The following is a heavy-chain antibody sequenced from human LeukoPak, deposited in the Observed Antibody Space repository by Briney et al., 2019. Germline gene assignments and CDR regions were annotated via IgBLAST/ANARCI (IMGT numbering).Heavy chain of an antibody. CDR3: AIYSDTYYFDH. Sequence: ESLKISCKGSGYSFTSSWIGWVRQLPGKGLECMGIIYPGDSDTRYSPSFQGQVTISADKSISTAYLQWSSLKASDTAMYYCAIYSDTYYFDHWGQGTLVTVSS. CDR1: GYSFTSSW. CDR2: IYPGDSDT. J-gene: IGHJ4*02. V-gene: IGHV5-51*01. D-gene: IGHD1-26*01.